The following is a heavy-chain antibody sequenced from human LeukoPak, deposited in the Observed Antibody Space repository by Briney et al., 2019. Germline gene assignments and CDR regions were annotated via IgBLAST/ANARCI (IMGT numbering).Heavy chain of an antibody. CDR2: INHSGST. Sequence: PSETLSLTCAVYGGSFSGYYWSWIRQPPGKGLEWIGEINHSGSTNYNPSLKSRVTISVDTSKNQFSLKLSSVTAADTAVYYCARDLRWFDPWGQGTLVTVSS. CDR3: ARDLRWFDP. V-gene: IGHV4-34*01. CDR1: GGSFSGYY. J-gene: IGHJ5*02.